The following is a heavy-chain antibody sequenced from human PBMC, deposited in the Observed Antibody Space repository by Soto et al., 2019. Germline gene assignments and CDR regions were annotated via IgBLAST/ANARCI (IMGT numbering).Heavy chain of an antibody. V-gene: IGHV3-48*03. D-gene: IGHD3-10*01. CDR1: GFTFSSYE. CDR2: ISSSGSII. Sequence: GGSLRLSCAASGFTFSSYEMNWVRQAPGKGLEWISYISSSGSIIYYADSVKGRFTISRDNAKNSLYLQMNSLRAGDTAVYYCAKYDGSGSYYNSYYYYGMDVWGQGTTVTVSS. J-gene: IGHJ6*02. CDR3: AKYDGSGSYYNSYYYYGMDV.